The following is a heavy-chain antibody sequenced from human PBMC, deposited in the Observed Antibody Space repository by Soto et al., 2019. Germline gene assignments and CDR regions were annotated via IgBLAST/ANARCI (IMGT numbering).Heavy chain of an antibody. V-gene: IGHV3-48*04. CDR1: GFTFSSYS. CDR3: AKTFRWTSEGVDY. D-gene: IGHD2-2*01. J-gene: IGHJ4*02. Sequence: GGSLRLSCAASGFTFSSYSLNWVRQAPGEGLEWVSYISRDGTTIYYADSVRGRLTISRDNSKNTLYLQMNSLRAEDTAVYYCAKTFRWTSEGVDYWGQATLVTVSS. CDR2: ISRDGTTI.